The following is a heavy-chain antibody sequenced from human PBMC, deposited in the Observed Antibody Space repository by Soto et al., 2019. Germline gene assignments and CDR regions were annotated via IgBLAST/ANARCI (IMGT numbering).Heavy chain of an antibody. J-gene: IGHJ6*02. CDR2: IVVGSGNA. D-gene: IGHD2-2*01. CDR3: AAEGYCSSTSCPSYYYYGMDV. CDR1: GFTFTSSA. Sequence: SVKVSCKASGFTFTSSAVQWVRQARGQRLEWIGWIVVGSGNANYAQKFQERVTITRDMSTSTAYMELSSLRSEDTAVYYCAAEGYCSSTSCPSYYYYGMDVWGQGTTVTVSS. V-gene: IGHV1-58*01.